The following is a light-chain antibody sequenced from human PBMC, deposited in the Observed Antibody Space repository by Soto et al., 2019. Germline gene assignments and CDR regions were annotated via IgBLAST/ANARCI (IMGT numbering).Light chain of an antibody. CDR3: QLLT. J-gene: IGKJ4*01. V-gene: IGKV3-20*01. CDR1: QSISSGF. CDR2: GAS. Sequence: EVVLTQSPGTLSLSPGERATLSCRASQSISSGFLAWYQQKPGQAPRLLIYGASSRATGIPDRFSGSGSGTDFTLTISRLEPEDPAVYYCQLLTFGGGTKVEIK.